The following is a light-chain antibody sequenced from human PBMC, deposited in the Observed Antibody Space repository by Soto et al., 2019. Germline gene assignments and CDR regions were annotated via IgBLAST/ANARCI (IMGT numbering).Light chain of an antibody. J-gene: IGKJ1*01. CDR3: QQYSRYWT. Sequence: DIQMTQSPSSLSAFVGDRVTITCRASQSISRWVAWYQQKPGKAPKLLIYKASSLESGVPSRFSGSGSGTEFTLTISSLQPDDSATYYRQQYSRYWTFGQGTKVEIK. CDR1: QSISRW. CDR2: KAS. V-gene: IGKV1-5*03.